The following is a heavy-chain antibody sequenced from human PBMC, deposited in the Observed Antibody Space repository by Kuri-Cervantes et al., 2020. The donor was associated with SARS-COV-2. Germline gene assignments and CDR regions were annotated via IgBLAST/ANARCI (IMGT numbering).Heavy chain of an antibody. D-gene: IGHD3-3*01. V-gene: IGHV3-11*04. CDR2: ITGSGSAK. J-gene: IGHJ4*02. Sequence: GGSLRLSCAASGFTFTDYYMSWIRLTPGKGLEWVSYITGSGSAKYYAESVKGRFTISRDNAKNSLYLQMNSLRAEDTAVYYCARADFWSGLFDSWGQGTLVTVSS. CDR1: GFTFTDYY. CDR3: ARADFWSGLFDS.